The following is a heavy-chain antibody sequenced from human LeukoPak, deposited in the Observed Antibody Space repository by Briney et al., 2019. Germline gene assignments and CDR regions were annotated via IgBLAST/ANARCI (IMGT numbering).Heavy chain of an antibody. J-gene: IGHJ4*02. D-gene: IGHD3-9*01. CDR3: ARPYYDILTGYLWFDY. V-gene: IGHV3-48*02. CDR1: GFTFSSYS. CDR2: ISSSSGTI. Sequence: GGSLRLSCAASGFTFSSYSMNWVRQAPGKGLEWVSYISSSSGTIYYADSVKGRFTISRDNAKNSLYLQMNSLRDEDTAVYYCARPYYDILTGYLWFDYWGQGTLVTDSS.